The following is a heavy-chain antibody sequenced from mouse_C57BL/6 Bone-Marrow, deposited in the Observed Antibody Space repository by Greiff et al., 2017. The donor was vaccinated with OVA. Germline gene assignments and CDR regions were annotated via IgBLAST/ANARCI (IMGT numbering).Heavy chain of an antibody. CDR3: AREGWLAWFAY. V-gene: IGHV1-64*01. Sequence: QVQLQQPGAELVKPGASVKLSCKASGYTFTSYWMHWVKQRPGQGLEWIGMIHPNSGSTNYNEKFKSKATLTVDKSSSTAYMQRSSLTSEDSAVYYGAREGWLAWFAYWGQGTLVTVSA. CDR1: GYTFTSYW. J-gene: IGHJ3*01. D-gene: IGHD3-3*01. CDR2: IHPNSGST.